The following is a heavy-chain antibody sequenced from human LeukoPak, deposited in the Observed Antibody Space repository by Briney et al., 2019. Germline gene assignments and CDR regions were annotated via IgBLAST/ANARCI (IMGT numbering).Heavy chain of an antibody. V-gene: IGHV4-34*01. J-gene: IGHJ5*02. CDR3: ARGSIYSYYDSSGYYLNWFDP. CDR1: GGSFSGYY. Sequence: PSETLSLTCAVYGGSFSGYYWSWIRQPPGKGLESIGEINHSGSTNYNPSLKSRVTISVDTSKNQFSLKLSSVTAADTAVYYCARGSIYSYYDSSGYYLNWFDPWGQGTLVTVSS. D-gene: IGHD3-22*01. CDR2: INHSGST.